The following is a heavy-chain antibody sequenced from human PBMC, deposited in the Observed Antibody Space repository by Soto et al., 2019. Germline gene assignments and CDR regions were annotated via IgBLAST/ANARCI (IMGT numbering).Heavy chain of an antibody. D-gene: IGHD5-12*01. V-gene: IGHV4-34*01. CDR2: INHSGST. J-gene: IGHJ4*02. CDR1: GGSFSGYY. CDR3: ARMGHIVATIWFDY. Sequence: SETLSLTCAVYGGSFSGYYWSWIRQPPGRGLEWIGEINHSGSTNYNPSLKSRVTISVDTSKNQFSLKLSSVTAADTAVYYCARMGHIVATIWFDYWGQGTLVTSPQ.